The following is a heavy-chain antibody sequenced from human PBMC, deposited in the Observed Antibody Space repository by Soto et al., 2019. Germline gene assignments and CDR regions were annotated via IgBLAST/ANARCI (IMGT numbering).Heavy chain of an antibody. CDR3: ASTKTYYGFSYYGMDV. V-gene: IGHV3-48*01. D-gene: IGHD3-3*01. CDR2: ISSSGSTI. Sequence: GGSLRLSCEVSGFTFSSYSMNWVRQAPGEGLEWISYISSSGSTIYYADSVKGRFTISRDNAKNSLYLQMNSLRAEDTALYYWASTKTYYGFSYYGMDVWGQGTTVTVSS. CDR1: GFTFSSYS. J-gene: IGHJ6*02.